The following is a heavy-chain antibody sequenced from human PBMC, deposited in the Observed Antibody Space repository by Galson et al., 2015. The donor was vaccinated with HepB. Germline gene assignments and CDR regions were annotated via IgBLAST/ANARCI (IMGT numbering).Heavy chain of an antibody. D-gene: IGHD4-11*01. V-gene: IGHV4-31*03. CDR2: IYYTGST. Sequence: TLSLTCTVSGGSISSGGYYWSWIRQHPGKGLEWIGSIYYTGSTYYNPSLKSRLTISVDTSKDQFSLKLSSVTAADTAVYYCARGYSNCPSDFWGLGTLVTVSS. CDR3: ARGYSNCPSDF. J-gene: IGHJ4*02. CDR1: GGSISSGGYY.